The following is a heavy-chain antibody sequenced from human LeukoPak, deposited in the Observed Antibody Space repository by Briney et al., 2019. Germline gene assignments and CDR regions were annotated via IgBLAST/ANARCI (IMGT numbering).Heavy chain of an antibody. CDR1: GFTFSSYV. Sequence: GGSLRLSCAASGFTFSSYVMSWIRQAPGKGLEWVSYINHNGETIYYAGSVKGRFTISRDNAKNLLYMQINSLRDEDTAVYYCARDTDWAFDYWGQGTLVTVSS. CDR3: ARDTDWAFDY. CDR2: INHNGETI. V-gene: IGHV3-48*02. D-gene: IGHD3-9*01. J-gene: IGHJ4*02.